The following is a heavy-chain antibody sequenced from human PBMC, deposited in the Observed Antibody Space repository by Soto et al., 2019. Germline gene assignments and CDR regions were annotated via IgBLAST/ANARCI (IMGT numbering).Heavy chain of an antibody. V-gene: IGHV5-51*01. CDR3: ARQLLPLFGEDIGIFDY. Sequence: GESLKIPCKGSGYNFNNYWIGWVRQMPGKGLEWMGIIYPDDSNTRYSPSFQGQVSISADKSTSTAYLQWSSLKASDTAMYYCARQLLPLFGEDIGIFDYSRRGSVDTGSS. CDR2: IYPDDSNT. J-gene: IGHJ4*02. CDR1: GYNFNNYW. D-gene: IGHD3-16*02.